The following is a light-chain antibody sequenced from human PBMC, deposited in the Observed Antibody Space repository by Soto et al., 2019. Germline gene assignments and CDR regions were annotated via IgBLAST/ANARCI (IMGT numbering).Light chain of an antibody. CDR3: QQLNSYPLT. CDR2: AAS. CDR1: QGISSY. J-gene: IGKJ3*01. V-gene: IGKV1-9*01. Sequence: IQLTQSPSSLSASVGDRVTITGRASQGISSYLAWYQQKPGKAPKLLIYAASTLQSGVPSRFSGSGSGTDFTLTISSLQPEDFATYYCQQLNSYPLTFGPGTKVDIK.